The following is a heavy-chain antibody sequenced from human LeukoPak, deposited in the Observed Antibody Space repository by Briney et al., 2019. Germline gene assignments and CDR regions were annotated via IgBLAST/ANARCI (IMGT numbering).Heavy chain of an antibody. V-gene: IGHV4-34*01. CDR3: ARGRISIDY. J-gene: IGHJ4*02. CDR1: GGSFSGYY. CDR2: INHSGST. D-gene: IGHD2-15*01. Sequence: SETLSLTCAVYGGSFSGYYRSWIPQPPGKGLEWIGEINHSGSTNYNPSLKSRVTISVDTSKNQFSLKLSSVTAADTAVYYCARGRISIDYWGQGTLVTVSS.